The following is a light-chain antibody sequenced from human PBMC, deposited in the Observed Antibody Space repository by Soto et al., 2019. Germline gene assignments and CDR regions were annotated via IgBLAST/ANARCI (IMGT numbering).Light chain of an antibody. Sequence: VLTQSPGTLSLSAGERATLSCRASQRVTSSNLAWYQQKPGQAPRLLIHGASTRATGIPDRFTGGGSGTDFTLTISRLEPEDFAVYYCQHYNSSPPITFGQGTRLEIK. CDR3: QHYNSSPPIT. CDR2: GAS. CDR1: QRVTSSN. V-gene: IGKV3-20*01. J-gene: IGKJ5*01.